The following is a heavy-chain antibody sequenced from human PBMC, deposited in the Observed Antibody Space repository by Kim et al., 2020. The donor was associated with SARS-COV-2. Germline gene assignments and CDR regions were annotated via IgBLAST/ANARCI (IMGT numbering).Heavy chain of an antibody. CDR1: GGTFSSYA. J-gene: IGHJ4*02. V-gene: IGHV1-69*13. CDR2: IIPIFGTA. D-gene: IGHD3-22*01. Sequence: SLKVSCKASGGTFSSYAISWVRQAPGQGLEWMGGIIPIFGTANYAQKFQGRVTITADESTSTAYMELSSLRSEDTAVYYCARSLYNYDSSGYFSVIDYFDYWGQGTLVTVSS. CDR3: ARSLYNYDSSGYFSVIDYFDY.